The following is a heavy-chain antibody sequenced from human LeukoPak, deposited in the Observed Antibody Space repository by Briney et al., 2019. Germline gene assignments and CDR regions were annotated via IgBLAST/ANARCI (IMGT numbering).Heavy chain of an antibody. CDR3: ARQYCSSTSCHPAIDY. J-gene: IGHJ4*02. CDR2: ISGSGGST. CDR1: GFTFSSYA. D-gene: IGHD2-2*01. Sequence: GSLRLSCAASGFTFSSYAMSWVRQAPGKGLEWVSAISGSGGSTYYADSVKGRFTISRDNSKNTLYLQMNSLRAEDTAVYYCARQYCSSTSCHPAIDYWGQGTLVTVSS. V-gene: IGHV3-23*01.